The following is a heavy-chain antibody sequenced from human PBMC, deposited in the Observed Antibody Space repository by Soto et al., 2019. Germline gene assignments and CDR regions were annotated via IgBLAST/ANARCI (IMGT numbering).Heavy chain of an antibody. D-gene: IGHD6-19*01. J-gene: IGHJ5*02. CDR3: AKDYSSGWGRYNWFDP. Sequence: GGSLRLSCAASGFTFSSYAMSWVRQAPGKGLEWVSAISGSGGSTYYADSVKGRFTISRDNSKNTLYLQMNSLRAEDTAVYYCAKDYSSGWGRYNWFDPWGKGTLVTVSS. CDR2: ISGSGGST. CDR1: GFTFSSYA. V-gene: IGHV3-23*01.